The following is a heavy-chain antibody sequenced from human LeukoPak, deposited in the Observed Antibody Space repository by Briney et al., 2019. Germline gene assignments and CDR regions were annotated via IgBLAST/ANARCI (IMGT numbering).Heavy chain of an antibody. CDR1: GFTFSSYS. CDR3: ARAGVANWFDP. Sequence: GGSLRLSCAASGFTFSSYSMNWVRQAPGKGLEWVSSISSSSSYIYYADSVKGRFTISRDNAKNSLYLQMNSLRAEDTAVYYCARAGVANWFDPWGQGTLVTVSS. CDR2: ISSSSSYI. V-gene: IGHV3-21*01. J-gene: IGHJ5*02. D-gene: IGHD2-15*01.